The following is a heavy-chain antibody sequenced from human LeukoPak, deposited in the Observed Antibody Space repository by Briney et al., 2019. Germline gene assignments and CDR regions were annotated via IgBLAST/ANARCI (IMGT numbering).Heavy chain of an antibody. Sequence: SETLSLTCAVYGGSFSGYYWSWIRQPPGKGLEWIGEINHSGSTNYNPSLKSRVTISADTSKNQFSLKLSSVTAADTAVYYCARVGGGIAARPGNYYYYYMDVWGKGTTVTVSS. D-gene: IGHD6-6*01. CDR1: GGSFSGYY. CDR2: INHSGST. CDR3: ARVGGGIAARPGNYYYYYMDV. J-gene: IGHJ6*03. V-gene: IGHV4-34*01.